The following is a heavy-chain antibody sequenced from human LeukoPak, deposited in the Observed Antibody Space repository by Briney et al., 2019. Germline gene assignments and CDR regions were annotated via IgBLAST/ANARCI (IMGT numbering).Heavy chain of an antibody. Sequence: PSETLSLTCTVSGGSISSYYWSWIRQPPGKGLEWIGYIYYSGSTNYNPSLKSRVTISVDTSKNQFSLKLSSVTAADTAVYYCARYKRCLQLRGVYYYGMDVWGQGTTVTVSS. D-gene: IGHD5-24*01. CDR3: ARYKRCLQLRGVYYYGMDV. V-gene: IGHV4-59*08. CDR1: GGSISSYY. J-gene: IGHJ6*02. CDR2: IYYSGST.